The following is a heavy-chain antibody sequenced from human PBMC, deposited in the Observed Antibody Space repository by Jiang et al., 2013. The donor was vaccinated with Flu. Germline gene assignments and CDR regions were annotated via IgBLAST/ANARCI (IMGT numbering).Heavy chain of an antibody. CDR1: GGSISSSSYY. Sequence: GPGLVKPSETLSLTCTVSGGSISSSSYYWGWIRQPPGKGLEWIGSIYYSGTTFHNPSLKSRVTISVDTSKTQFSLKLSSVTAADTAVYYCARSEGYCTGGSCPYYYGMDVWGQGTTVTVSS. CDR2: IYYSGTT. J-gene: IGHJ6*02. D-gene: IGHD2-15*01. CDR3: ARSEGYCTGGSCPYYYGMDV. V-gene: IGHV4-39*01.